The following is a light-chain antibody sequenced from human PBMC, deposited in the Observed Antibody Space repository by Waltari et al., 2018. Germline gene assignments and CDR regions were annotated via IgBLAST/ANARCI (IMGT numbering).Light chain of an antibody. CDR2: DAS. CDR1: QSVGRY. Sequence: EIVLTQSPGTLSLSPGDRATPSCRASQSVGRYLAWYQPKPGQAPRLLIYDASTRATGIPDRFSGSGSGTDFSLTISRLESEDFAVYYCQKYVNLPATFGQGTKVEIK. V-gene: IGKV3-20*01. J-gene: IGKJ1*01. CDR3: QKYVNLPAT.